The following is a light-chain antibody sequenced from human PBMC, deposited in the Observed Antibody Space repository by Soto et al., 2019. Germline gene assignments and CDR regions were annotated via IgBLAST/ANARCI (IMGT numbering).Light chain of an antibody. V-gene: IGKV3-15*01. CDR2: GAS. CDR3: QQYNNWPLT. CDR1: QSGNNN. J-gene: IGKJ4*01. Sequence: EIVMTQSPATLSVSPGERATLSCRASQSGNNNLAWYQQKPGQAPRLLIYGASARATGIPARFSGSGSGTEFTLTISSLQSEDFAVYYWQQYNNWPLTFGGGTKVEIK.